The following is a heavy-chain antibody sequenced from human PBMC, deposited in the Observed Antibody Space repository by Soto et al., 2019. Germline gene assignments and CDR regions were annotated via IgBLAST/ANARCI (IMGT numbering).Heavy chain of an antibody. CDR1: GYTFTSYG. CDR3: ARDIRVTGYSSSWYYRAGGY. V-gene: IGHV1-18*01. CDR2: ISAYNGNT. D-gene: IGHD6-13*01. J-gene: IGHJ4*02. Sequence: QVQLVQSGAEVKKPGASVKVSCKASGYTFTSYGISWVRQAPGQGLEWMGWISAYNGNTNYAQKLQGRVTMTTDTSTSTAYMELRSLRSDDTAVYYCARDIRVTGYSSSWYYRAGGYWGQGTLVTVSS.